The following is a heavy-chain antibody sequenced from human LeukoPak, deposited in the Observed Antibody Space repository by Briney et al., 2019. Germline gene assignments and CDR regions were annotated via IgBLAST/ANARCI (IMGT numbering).Heavy chain of an antibody. Sequence: GGSLRLSCAASGFTFNSFFLNWVRLTPGRELEWLACISQDGSETFYMDSVRGRFTISRDNTKNSLYLQMDSLRAEDTAVYFCVRDLGHSRHYFEYWGQGALVTGSS. D-gene: IGHD7-27*01. CDR2: ISQDGSET. V-gene: IGHV3-7*01. J-gene: IGHJ4*02. CDR3: VRDLGHSRHYFEY. CDR1: GFTFNSFF.